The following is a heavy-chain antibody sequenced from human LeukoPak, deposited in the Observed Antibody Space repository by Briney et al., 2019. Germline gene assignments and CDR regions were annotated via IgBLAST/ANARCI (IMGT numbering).Heavy chain of an antibody. CDR2: IYYSGST. D-gene: IGHD2-2*02. V-gene: IGHV4-59*01. Sequence: PSETLSLTCTVSGGSISSYYWSWIRQPPGKGLGWIGYIYYSGSTNYNPSLKSRVTISVDTSKNQFSLKLSSVTAADTAVYYCARVASVRCSSTSCYSGFDWYFDLWGRGTLVTVSS. CDR1: GGSISSYY. J-gene: IGHJ2*01. CDR3: ARVASVRCSSTSCYSGFDWYFDL.